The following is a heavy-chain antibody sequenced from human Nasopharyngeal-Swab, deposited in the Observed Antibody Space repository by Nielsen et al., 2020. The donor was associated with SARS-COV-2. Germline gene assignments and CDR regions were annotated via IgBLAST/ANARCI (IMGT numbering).Heavy chain of an antibody. CDR1: GGSISSGGYY. J-gene: IGHJ4*02. CDR3: ASLLVVPAAIPTRYYFDY. Sequence: SETLSLTCTVSGGSISSGGYYWSWIRPHPGKGLEWIGYIYYSGSTYYNPSPKSRVTISVDTSKNQFSLKLSSVTAADTAVYYCASLLVVPAAIPTRYYFDYWGQGTLVTVSS. V-gene: IGHV4-31*03. D-gene: IGHD2-2*01. CDR2: IYYSGST.